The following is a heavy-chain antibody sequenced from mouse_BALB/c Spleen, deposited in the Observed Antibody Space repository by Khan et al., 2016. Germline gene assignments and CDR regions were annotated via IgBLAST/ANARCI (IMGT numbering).Heavy chain of an antibody. CDR3: ARMGGSYAMDY. CDR1: GFTFSGFG. Sequence: EVELVESGGDLVQPGGSRKLSCAASGFTFSGFGMHWVRQAPEKELEWVAYITSGSTNIYYADTVKGRFTISRDNPKNTLFLQMTSLRSEDTAMYYCARMGGSYAMDYWGQGTSVTVSS. V-gene: IGHV5-17*02. CDR2: ITSGSTNI. J-gene: IGHJ4*01.